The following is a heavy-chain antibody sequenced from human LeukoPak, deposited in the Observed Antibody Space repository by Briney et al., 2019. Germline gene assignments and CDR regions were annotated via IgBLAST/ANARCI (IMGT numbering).Heavy chain of an antibody. Sequence: SETLSLTCTVSGGSISSYYWSWIRQPPGKGLEWIGYIYYSGSTNYNPSLKSRVTISVDTSKNQFSLKLSSVTAADTAVYYCARRRIAGAGPTVFDYWGQGTLVTVSS. D-gene: IGHD6-19*01. V-gene: IGHV4-59*01. CDR2: IYYSGST. CDR1: GGSISSYY. J-gene: IGHJ4*02. CDR3: ARRRIAGAGPTVFDY.